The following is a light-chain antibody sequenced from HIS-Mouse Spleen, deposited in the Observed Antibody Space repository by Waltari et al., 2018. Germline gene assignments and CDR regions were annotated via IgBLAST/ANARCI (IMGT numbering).Light chain of an antibody. CDR3: YSTDSSGKV. Sequence: SYELTQPPSVSVPPGQTARITCSGDALPKKYAYWYQQKSGQAPVLVIYEDSKRPSGIPERFSGSSSGTMATLTISGAQVEDEADYYCYSTDSSGKVFGGGTKLTVL. CDR2: EDS. CDR1: ALPKKY. J-gene: IGLJ3*02. V-gene: IGLV3-10*01.